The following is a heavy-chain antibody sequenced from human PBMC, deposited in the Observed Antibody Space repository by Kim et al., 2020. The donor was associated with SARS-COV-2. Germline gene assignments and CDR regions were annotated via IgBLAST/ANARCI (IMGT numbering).Heavy chain of an antibody. Sequence: SETLSLTCSVSGGSIRSGGKFWTWIRHHPAKGLEWIGYISYSGNSHYSPSLRSRVSISLQTSENQFSLELTSVTAADTAVYYCARGQPLDYWGQGILVTV. CDR3: ARGQPLDY. CDR1: GGSIRSGGKF. D-gene: IGHD2-2*01. J-gene: IGHJ4*02. V-gene: IGHV4-31*03. CDR2: ISYSGNS.